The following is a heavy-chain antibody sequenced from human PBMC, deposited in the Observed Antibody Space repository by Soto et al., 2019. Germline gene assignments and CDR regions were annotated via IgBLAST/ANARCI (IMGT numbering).Heavy chain of an antibody. CDR3: ARSRIVVVPESXYYYYMDV. J-gene: IGHJ6*03. Sequence: GASVKVSCKASGGTFSSYTISWVRQAPGQGLEWMGRIIPILGIANYAQKFQGRVTITADKSTSTAYMELSSLRSEDTAVYYCARSRIVVVPESXYYYYMDVWGKGTTVTVSS. CDR1: GGTFSSYT. D-gene: IGHD2-2*01. V-gene: IGHV1-69*02. CDR2: IIPILGIA.